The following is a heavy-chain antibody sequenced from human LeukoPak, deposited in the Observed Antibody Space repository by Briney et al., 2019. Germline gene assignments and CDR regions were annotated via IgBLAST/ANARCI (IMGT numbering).Heavy chain of an antibody. J-gene: IGHJ3*02. CDR1: GFTFDDYA. Sequence: GRSLRLSCAASGFTFDDYAMHWVRQAPGKGLEWVSGISWNSGSIGYADSVKGRFSVSRDNSKNTLYLQMNSLRVDDTAVYYCARGSCSNIRCHDAFDIWGQGTMVTVSS. D-gene: IGHD2-2*01. CDR3: ARGSCSNIRCHDAFDI. V-gene: IGHV3-9*01. CDR2: ISWNSGSI.